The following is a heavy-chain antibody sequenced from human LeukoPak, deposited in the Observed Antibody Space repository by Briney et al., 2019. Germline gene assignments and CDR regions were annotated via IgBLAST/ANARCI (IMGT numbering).Heavy chain of an antibody. D-gene: IGHD6-13*01. CDR1: GESFSGYY. CDR3: ARHRRGGSSWEYDMDV. J-gene: IGHJ6*03. Sequence: SETLSLTCAVYGESFSGYYWSWIRQPPGKGLEWIGEINHSGSTNYNPSLKSRVTISVDTSKNQFSLKLSSVTAADTAVYYCARHRRGGSSWEYDMDVWGKGTTVTTSS. CDR2: INHSGST. V-gene: IGHV4-34*01.